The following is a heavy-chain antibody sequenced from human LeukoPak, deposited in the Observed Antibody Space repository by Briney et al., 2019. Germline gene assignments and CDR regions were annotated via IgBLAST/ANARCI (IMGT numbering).Heavy chain of an antibody. CDR3: ARGAMVRGIDAFDI. J-gene: IGHJ3*02. Sequence: KPPETLSLTCSVSGGSISNYYWSWIRQPPGKGLEWLGYISYSANSNYNPSLKSRVSISVDTSKNQFSLKLSSVTAADTAVYYCARGAMVRGIDAFDIWGQGTMVTVSS. V-gene: IGHV4-59*01. CDR1: GGSISNYY. CDR2: ISYSANS. D-gene: IGHD3-10*01.